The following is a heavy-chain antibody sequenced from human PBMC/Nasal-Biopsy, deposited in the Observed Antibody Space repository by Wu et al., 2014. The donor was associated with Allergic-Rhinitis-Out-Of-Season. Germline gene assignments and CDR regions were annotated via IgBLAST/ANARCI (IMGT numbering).Heavy chain of an antibody. Sequence: LRLSCAASGFTLGTNCMGWFRQAPGKGLEWVANMKKEDEIYYVDSVKGRFTISGDNAKNSLYLQLNSLRAEDTAIYYCAINTFGGFLDYYMDVWGKGTTVIVS. V-gene: IGHV3-7*01. J-gene: IGHJ6*03. CDR1: GFTLGTNC. CDR2: MKKEDEI. D-gene: IGHD3-16*01. CDR3: AINTFGGFLDYYMDV.